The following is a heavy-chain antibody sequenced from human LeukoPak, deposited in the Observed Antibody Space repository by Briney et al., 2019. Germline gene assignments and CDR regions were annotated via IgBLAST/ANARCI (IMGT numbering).Heavy chain of an antibody. CDR3: ARAKGRYSSSWGYYYYYMDV. CDR2: IYASGST. V-gene: IGHV4-61*02. D-gene: IGHD6-13*01. Sequence: PSQTLSLTCTVSGGSISSGSYYWSWIRQPAGKGLEYIGRIYASGSTNYNPSLKSRVTISVDTSKNQFSLKLSSVTAADTAVYYCARAKGRYSSSWGYYYYYMDVWGKGTTVTVSS. J-gene: IGHJ6*03. CDR1: GGSISSGSYY.